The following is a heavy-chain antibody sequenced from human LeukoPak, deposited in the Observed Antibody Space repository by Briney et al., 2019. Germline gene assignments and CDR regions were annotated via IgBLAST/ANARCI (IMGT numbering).Heavy chain of an antibody. V-gene: IGHV3-23*01. D-gene: IGHD3-22*01. J-gene: IGHJ4*02. Sequence: GGSLRLSCAASGFTFSSYAMSWVRQAPGKGLEWVSSITCSGASTYYADSVKGRFTISRDNSKNTLYLQMNSLRAEDTAVYYCAKLDYYDSHWGQGTLVTVSS. CDR3: AKLDYYDSH. CDR2: ITCSGAST. CDR1: GFTFSSYA.